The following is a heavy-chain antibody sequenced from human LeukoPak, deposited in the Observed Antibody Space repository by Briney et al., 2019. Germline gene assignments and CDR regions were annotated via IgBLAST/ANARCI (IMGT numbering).Heavy chain of an antibody. V-gene: IGHV1-18*01. D-gene: IGHD3-9*01. J-gene: IGHJ4*02. CDR1: GYTFTSYG. CDR3: ARGAYFDWSRLDY. Sequence: GASVKVSCKASGYTFTSYGITWARQAPGQALEWMGWISTFNGDTNYAQKFQGRVTMTTDTSTSTAYMELSSLRSVDTAVYYCARGAYFDWSRLDYWGQGTLVTVSS. CDR2: ISTFNGDT.